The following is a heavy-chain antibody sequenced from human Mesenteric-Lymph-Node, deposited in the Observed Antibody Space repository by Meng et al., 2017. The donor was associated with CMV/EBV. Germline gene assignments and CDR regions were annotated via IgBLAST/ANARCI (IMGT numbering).Heavy chain of an antibody. CDR1: GYAFTGSY. J-gene: IGHJ5*02. V-gene: IGHV1-2*04. Sequence: GYAFTGSYVHWVRQAPGQGLEWMGWNNPNSGGTNYAQKFQGWVTMTRDTSISTAYMELSRLRSDDTAVYYCARGGKVWTTVTTAWFDPWGQGTLVTV. CDR3: ARGGKVWTTVTTAWFDP. CDR2: NNPNSGGT. D-gene: IGHD4-17*01.